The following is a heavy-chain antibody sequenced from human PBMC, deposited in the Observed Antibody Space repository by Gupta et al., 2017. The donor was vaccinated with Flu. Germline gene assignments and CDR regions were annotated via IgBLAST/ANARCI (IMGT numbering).Heavy chain of an antibody. CDR3: TRGHLAAAGFLDY. Sequence: EVQLVESGGGLVQPGRSLRLSCIGSGFTFGDHAMSWVRQAPGKGLEWVGFIISNAYGGATEYAASVKGRFTVSRDDSKSVAYLQMNSLKTEDTAVYYCTRGHLAAAGFLDYWGQGTLVTVSS. V-gene: IGHV3-49*04. D-gene: IGHD6-13*01. J-gene: IGHJ4*02. CDR2: IISNAYGGAT. CDR1: GFTFGDHA.